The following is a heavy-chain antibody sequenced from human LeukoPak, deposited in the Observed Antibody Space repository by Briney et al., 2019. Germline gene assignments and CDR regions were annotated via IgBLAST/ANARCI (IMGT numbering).Heavy chain of an antibody. CDR3: AKGLRRSYDSPPA. Sequence: GGSLRLSCAASGFTFSSYAMSWVRQAPGKGLEWVSAISGSGGSTYHADSVKGRFTISRDNSKNTLYLQMNSLRAEDTAVYYCAKGLRRSYDSPPAWGQGTLVTVSS. V-gene: IGHV3-23*01. D-gene: IGHD3-22*01. CDR2: ISGSGGST. J-gene: IGHJ4*02. CDR1: GFTFSSYA.